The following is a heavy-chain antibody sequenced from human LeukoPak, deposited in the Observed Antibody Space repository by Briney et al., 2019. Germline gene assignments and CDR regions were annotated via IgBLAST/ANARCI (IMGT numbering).Heavy chain of an antibody. V-gene: IGHV4-39*07. D-gene: IGHD3-10*01. CDR2: IYYSGST. CDR3: ARVLLWFGELSGPNDY. J-gene: IGHJ4*02. Sequence: SETLSLTCTVSGGSISSSSYYWGWIRQPPGKGLEWIGSIYYSGSTYYNPSLKSRVTISVDTSKNQFSLKLSSVTAADTAVYYCARVLLWFGELSGPNDYRGRGTLVTVSS. CDR1: GGSISSSSYY.